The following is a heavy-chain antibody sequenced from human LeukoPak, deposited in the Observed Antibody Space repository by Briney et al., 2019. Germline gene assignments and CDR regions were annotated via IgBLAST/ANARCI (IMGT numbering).Heavy chain of an antibody. CDR1: GYTFNSNY. CDR2: IYPRDGST. J-gene: IGHJ4*02. Sequence: ASVKVSCTASGYTFNSNYIHWVRQAPGQGLEWMGMIYPRDGSTSYAQKFQGRVTVTRDTSTSTVHMELSGLRSEDTAVYYCARDHEGFDYWGQGTLVTVSS. V-gene: IGHV1-46*02. CDR3: ARDHEGFDY.